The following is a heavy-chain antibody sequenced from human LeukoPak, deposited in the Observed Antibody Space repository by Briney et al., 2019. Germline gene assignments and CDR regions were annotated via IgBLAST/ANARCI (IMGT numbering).Heavy chain of an antibody. V-gene: IGHV3-53*04. J-gene: IGHJ4*02. CDR2: IYSGGST. CDR1: GFTVSSNY. D-gene: IGHD4-23*01. Sequence: GGSLRLSCAASGFTVSSNYMSWVRQAPGKGLEWVSVIYSGGSTYYADSVKGRFTISRHNSKNTLYLQMNSLRAEDTAVYYCARVPRGGWEPYFAYWGQGTLVTVSS. CDR3: ARVPRGGWEPYFAY.